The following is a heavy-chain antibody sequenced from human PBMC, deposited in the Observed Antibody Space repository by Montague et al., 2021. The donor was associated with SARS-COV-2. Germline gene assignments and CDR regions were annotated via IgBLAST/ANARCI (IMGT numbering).Heavy chain of an antibody. V-gene: IGHV4-59*01. J-gene: IGHJ2*01. CDR3: ARTIVVVSAASRYFDL. CDR1: GGSTSSYY. CDR2: IYYSGST. Sequence: SETLSLTCTVSGGSTSSYYWSWIRQPLGKGLEWIGCIYYSGSTNYNPSLKSRVTISVDTSKTQFSLKLNSVTAADTAVYYCARTIVVVSAASRYFDLWGRGPLVPVPS. D-gene: IGHD2-2*01.